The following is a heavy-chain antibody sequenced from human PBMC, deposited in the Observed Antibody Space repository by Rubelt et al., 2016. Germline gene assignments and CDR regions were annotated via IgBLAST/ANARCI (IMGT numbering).Heavy chain of an antibody. D-gene: IGHD2-2*01. CDR1: GFTFSNND. J-gene: IGHJ4*02. CDR3: ATLPAAEVPSDD. CDR2: IISDGIRK. V-gene: IGHV3-30*19. Sequence: QVQLVESGGGVVQPGRSLRLSCAASGFTFSNNDMHWVRQAPGKGLEWLSIIISDGIRKYYAGSVKGRITVPRDNSKNTQDLQMNSLRPEDTAVYYCATLPAAEVPSDDGGQGTLVTVSS.